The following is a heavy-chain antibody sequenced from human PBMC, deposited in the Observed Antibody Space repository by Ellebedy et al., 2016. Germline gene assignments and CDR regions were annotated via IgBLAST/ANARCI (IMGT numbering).Heavy chain of an antibody. CDR1: GFTFKTYA. Sequence: GGSLRLXCAASGFTFKTYAMSWVRQAPGEGLEWVSTLSGNGPKTYYADSVQGRFTISRDNSKSTLYLQMNSLRAEDTAVYYCAKHETDGDYYFDLWGRGTLVTVSS. D-gene: IGHD2-21*01. J-gene: IGHJ2*01. CDR2: LSGNGPKT. V-gene: IGHV3-23*01. CDR3: AKHETDGDYYFDL.